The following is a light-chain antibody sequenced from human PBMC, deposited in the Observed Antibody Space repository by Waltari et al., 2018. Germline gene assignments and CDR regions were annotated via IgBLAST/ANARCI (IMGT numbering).Light chain of an antibody. J-gene: IGKJ4*01. CDR2: DAS. CDR1: QDITNY. Sequence: DIQMTQSPSSLSPSVGDRVTITCQASQDITNYLNWYQQKPGKAPKLLIYDASNLETGVPSRFSGSGSGADFTFTISSLQPEDIATYYCQQYDNLLPFGGGTKVETK. CDR3: QQYDNLLP. V-gene: IGKV1-33*01.